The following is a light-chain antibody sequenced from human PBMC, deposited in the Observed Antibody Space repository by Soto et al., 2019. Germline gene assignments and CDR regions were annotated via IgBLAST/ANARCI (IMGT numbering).Light chain of an antibody. CDR1: SSDVGGHNY. Sequence: QSALAQPPSASGSPGQSVTISCTGTSSDVGGHNYVSWYQQHPGKAPKLMIYEVTQRPSGVPDRFSGSKSGNTASLTVSGLQAEDEADYYCCSYAGNNNVFGTGTKVT. J-gene: IGLJ1*01. V-gene: IGLV2-8*01. CDR2: EVT. CDR3: CSYAGNNNV.